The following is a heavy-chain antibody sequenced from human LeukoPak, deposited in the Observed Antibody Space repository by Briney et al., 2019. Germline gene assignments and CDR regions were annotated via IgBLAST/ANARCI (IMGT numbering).Heavy chain of an antibody. CDR3: ARDARYYDSSGYYVFDI. Sequence: SSETLSLTCAVYGGSFSGYYWSWIRQPPGKGLEWIGEINHSGSTNYNPSLKSRVTISVDTSKNQFSLKLTSVTAADTAVYYCARDARYYDSSGYYVFDIWGQGTKVTVSS. CDR2: INHSGST. CDR1: GGSFSGYY. V-gene: IGHV4-34*01. J-gene: IGHJ3*02. D-gene: IGHD3-22*01.